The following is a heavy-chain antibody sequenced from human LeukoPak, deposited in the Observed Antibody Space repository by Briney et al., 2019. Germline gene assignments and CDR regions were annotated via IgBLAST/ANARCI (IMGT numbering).Heavy chain of an antibody. CDR2: INPNSGGT. J-gene: IGHJ4*02. CDR3: ARIITSTWYKEIDC. Sequence: ASVKVSCKASGYTFTGYYMHWVRQAPGQGLEWMGWINPNSGGTNYAQKFQGRVTLTRDTSVSTAYMEISRLTSGDTAVYYCARIITSTWYKEIDCWGQGTLVAVSS. D-gene: IGHD1-14*01. V-gene: IGHV1-2*02. CDR1: GYTFTGYY.